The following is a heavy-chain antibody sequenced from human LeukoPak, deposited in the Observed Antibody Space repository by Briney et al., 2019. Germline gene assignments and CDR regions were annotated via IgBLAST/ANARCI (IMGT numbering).Heavy chain of an antibody. J-gene: IGHJ3*02. V-gene: IGHV3-74*01. CDR2: ISSDGNTT. CDR3: AKGSGYYSRDAFDI. D-gene: IGHD3-22*01. Sequence: PGGSLRLSCAASGFTISTYWMHWVRQAPGKGLVWVARISSDGNTTRYADFVEGRFAISRDNAKNTLYLQMNSLRAEDTAVYYCAKGSGYYSRDAFDIWGQGTMVTVSS. CDR1: GFTISTYW.